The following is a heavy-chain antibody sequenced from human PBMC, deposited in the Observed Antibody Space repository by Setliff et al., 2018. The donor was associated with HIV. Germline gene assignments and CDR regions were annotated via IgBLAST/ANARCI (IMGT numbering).Heavy chain of an antibody. CDR2: ISGDNGNT. CDR3: ARVQVGDPYYSYYYMDV. CDR1: GYTFTNNG. J-gene: IGHJ6*03. V-gene: IGHV1-18*01. D-gene: IGHD2-8*02. Sequence: ASVKVSCKASGYTFTNNGINWVRQAPGQGLEWMGWISGDNGNTKYAQKLQGRVTMTTDTSTSTAYMELRNLRSDDTAVYYCARVQVGDPYYSYYYMDVWGQGTTVTVSS.